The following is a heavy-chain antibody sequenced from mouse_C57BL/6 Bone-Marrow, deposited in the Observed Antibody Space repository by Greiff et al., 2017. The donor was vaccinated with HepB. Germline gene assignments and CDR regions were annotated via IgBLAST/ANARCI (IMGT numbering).Heavy chain of an antibody. J-gene: IGHJ4*01. D-gene: IGHD1-1*01. V-gene: IGHV1-78*01. CDR1: GYTFTDHT. CDR3: ARRYYGSSYGYAMDY. CDR2: IYPRDGST. Sequence: VKLQQSDAELVKPGASVKISCKVSGYTFTDHTIHWMKQRPEQGLEWIGYIYPRDGSTKYNEKFKGKATLTADKSSSTAYMQLNSLTSEDSAVYFCARRYYGSSYGYAMDYWGQGTSVTVSS.